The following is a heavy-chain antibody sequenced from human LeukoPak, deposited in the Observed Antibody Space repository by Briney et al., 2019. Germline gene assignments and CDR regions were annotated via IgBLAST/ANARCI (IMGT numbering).Heavy chain of an antibody. CDR3: ARDRSSYNWLDP. V-gene: IGHV3-11*01. Sequence: GGSLRLSCAASGFIFSDYYMSWIRQAPGKGLEWLSYINSRGTTIYYADSVKGRFTISRDNAKNSLYLQMNSLRVEDTAVYYCARDRSSYNWLDPWGQGTLVTVSS. J-gene: IGHJ5*02. CDR2: INSRGTTI. D-gene: IGHD6-13*01. CDR1: GFIFSDYY.